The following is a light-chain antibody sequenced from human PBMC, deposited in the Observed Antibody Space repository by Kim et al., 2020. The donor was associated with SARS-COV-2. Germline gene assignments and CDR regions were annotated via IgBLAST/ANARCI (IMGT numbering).Light chain of an antibody. J-gene: IGLJ3*02. CDR1: SSDVGGYNY. CDR3: CSYAGSYTWV. CDR2: DVS. V-gene: IGLV2-11*01. Sequence: GQSVTIHCTGTSSDVGGYNYVSWYQQHPGKAPKLMIYDVSKRPSGVPDRFSGSKSGNTASLTISGLQAEDEADYYCCSYAGSYTWVFGGGTKLTVL.